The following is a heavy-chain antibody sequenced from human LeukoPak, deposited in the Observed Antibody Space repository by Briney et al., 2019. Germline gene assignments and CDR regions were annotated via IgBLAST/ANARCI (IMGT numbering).Heavy chain of an antibody. CDR3: ARAYRGYYGSGSYYNDAFDI. CDR2: IGTAGDT. Sequence: GGSLRLSCAASGFAFSSYDMHWVRQATGKGLEWASAIGTAGDTYYPGSVKGRFTISRENAKNFLYLQMNSLRAGDTAVYYCARAYRGYYGSGSYYNDAFDIWGQGTMVTVSS. CDR1: GFAFSSYD. D-gene: IGHD3-10*01. J-gene: IGHJ3*02. V-gene: IGHV3-13*04.